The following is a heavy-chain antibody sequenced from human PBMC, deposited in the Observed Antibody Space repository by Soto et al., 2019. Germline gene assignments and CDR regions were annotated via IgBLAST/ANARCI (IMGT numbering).Heavy chain of an antibody. J-gene: IGHJ4*02. V-gene: IGHV3-53*01. Sequence: QPGGSLRLSCAASGFTVNSSYMTWVRQAPGKGLEWVSLIYITDTTFYADSVKGRFTISRDSSNNTLYLQMNTLRVEDTAVYYCATRIAAFGLYYFDYWGQGTLVTVSS. D-gene: IGHD6-13*01. CDR3: ATRIAAFGLYYFDY. CDR2: IYITDTT. CDR1: GFTVNSSY.